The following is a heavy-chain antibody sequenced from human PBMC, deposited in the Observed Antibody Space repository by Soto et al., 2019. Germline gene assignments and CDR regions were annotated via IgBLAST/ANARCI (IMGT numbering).Heavy chain of an antibody. D-gene: IGHD2-2*02. CDR1: GGTFSSYA. J-gene: IGHJ3*02. CDR2: IIPIFGTA. Sequence: SVKVSCKASGGTFSSYAISWVRQAPGQGLEWMGGIIPIFGTANYAQKFQGRVTITADKSTSTAYMELSSLRSEDTAVYYCARESVVVPAAIQGSRTRGAFDIWGQGTMVTVSS. CDR3: ARESVVVPAAIQGSRTRGAFDI. V-gene: IGHV1-69*06.